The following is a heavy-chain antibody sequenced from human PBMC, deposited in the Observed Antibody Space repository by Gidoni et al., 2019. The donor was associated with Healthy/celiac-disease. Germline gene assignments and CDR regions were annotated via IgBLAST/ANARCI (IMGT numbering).Heavy chain of an antibody. D-gene: IGHD3-16*01. CDR1: GGTFSSYT. J-gene: IGHJ4*02. Sequence: QVQLVQSGAEVKKPGSSVKVSCKASGGTFSSYTISWVRQAPGHGLEWRGRIIPILGIANYAQKFQGRVTITADKSTSTAYMELSSLRSEDTAVYYCARGEGGAGYWGQGTLVTVSS. CDR3: ARGEGGAGY. CDR2: IIPILGIA. V-gene: IGHV1-69*02.